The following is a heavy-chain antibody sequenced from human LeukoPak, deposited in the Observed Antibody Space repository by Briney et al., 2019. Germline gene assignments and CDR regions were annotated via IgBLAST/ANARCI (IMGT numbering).Heavy chain of an antibody. V-gene: IGHV1-69*04. Sequence: SVKVSCKASGGTFSSYTISWVRQAPGQGLEWMGRIIPILGIANYAQKFQGRVTITADKSTSTAYMELSSLRSEDTAVYYCARDRLHYDFWRGKPFRYYYYVRDVWGKGTTVTVS. D-gene: IGHD3-3*01. J-gene: IGHJ6*04. CDR2: IIPILGIA. CDR1: GGTFSSYT. CDR3: ARDRLHYDFWRGKPFRYYYYVRDV.